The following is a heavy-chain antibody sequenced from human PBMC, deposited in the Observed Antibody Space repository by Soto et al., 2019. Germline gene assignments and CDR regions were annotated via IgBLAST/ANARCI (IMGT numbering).Heavy chain of an antibody. D-gene: IGHD3-16*01. J-gene: IGHJ4*02. CDR1: GFTFSSYS. V-gene: IGHV3-48*02. CDR2: ISGTGGTI. CDR3: ARKITVNTMSGLDY. Sequence: EVQLVESGGGLVQPGGSLRLSCAASGFTFSSYSMSWVRQAPGKGLEWVSHISGTGGTIYYAVSVRGRFTISRDNAKNSLSLQMNSLRDEDTAVYYCARKITVNTMSGLDYWGLGTLVTVSS.